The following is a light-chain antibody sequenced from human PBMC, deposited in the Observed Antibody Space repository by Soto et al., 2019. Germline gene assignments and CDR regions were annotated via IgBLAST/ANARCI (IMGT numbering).Light chain of an antibody. CDR2: GAS. V-gene: IGKV3-20*01. J-gene: IGKJ1*01. CDR3: QEYGSSRT. Sequence: EIVLTQSPGTLSLSPGERATLSCRASQSVGSSYLAWYQQKPGQAPSLLIFGASSRATGIPDRFSGSGSGTDFTLTISRLEPEDFAVYYCQEYGSSRTFGQGTKVDIK. CDR1: QSVGSSY.